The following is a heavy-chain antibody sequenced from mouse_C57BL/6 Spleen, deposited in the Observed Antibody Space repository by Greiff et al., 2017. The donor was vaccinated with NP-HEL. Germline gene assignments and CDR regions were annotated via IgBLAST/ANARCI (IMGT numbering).Heavy chain of an antibody. V-gene: IGHV1-59*01. CDR1: GYTFTSYW. Sequence: QVQLKQPGAELVRPGTSVKLSCKASGYTFTSYWMHWVKQRPGQGLEWIGVIDPSDSYTNYNQKFKGKATLTVDTSSSTAYMQLSSLTSEDSAVYYCMITTGGYYFDYWGQGTTLTVSS. J-gene: IGHJ2*01. CDR3: MITTGGYYFDY. CDR2: IDPSDSYT. D-gene: IGHD2-4*01.